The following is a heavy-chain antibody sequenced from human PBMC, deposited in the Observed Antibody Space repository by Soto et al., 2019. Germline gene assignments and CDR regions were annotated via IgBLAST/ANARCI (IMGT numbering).Heavy chain of an antibody. CDR3: AHRHATI. V-gene: IGHV3-23*01. Sequence: EVQMLESGGDLVQPGGSLRLSCTTSGFTLSSYAMDWVRQAPGKGLEWVSAIIASSINTYYADSVKGRFTISRDNCKNTLYLQMNSLRAEDTAVYYCAHRHATIWGQGTLVTVSS. CDR1: GFTLSSYA. CDR2: IIASSINT. J-gene: IGHJ4*02.